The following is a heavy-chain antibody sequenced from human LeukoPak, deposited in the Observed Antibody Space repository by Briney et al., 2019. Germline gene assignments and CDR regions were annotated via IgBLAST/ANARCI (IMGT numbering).Heavy chain of an antibody. CDR3: AREMYSSSWYPNYYYYMDV. V-gene: IGHV3-7*01. Sequence: QAGGSLRLSCAASGFTFSSYWMSWVRQAPGKGLEWVANIKQDGSEKYYVDSVKGRFTISRDNAKNSLYLQMNSLRAEDTAVYYCAREMYSSSWYPNYYYYMDVWGKGTTVTVSS. CDR2: IKQDGSEK. CDR1: GFTFSSYW. J-gene: IGHJ6*03. D-gene: IGHD6-13*01.